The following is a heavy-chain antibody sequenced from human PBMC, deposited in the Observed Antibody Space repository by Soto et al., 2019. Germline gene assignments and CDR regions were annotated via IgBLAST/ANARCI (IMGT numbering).Heavy chain of an antibody. CDR2: VNSDGDTT. V-gene: IGHV3-74*01. CDR3: ASNYAYAEGYYFYGIDV. Sequence: GGSLRLSCAASGFTFWNYWMHWVRQAPGKGLVWVSRVNSDGDTTYYADSVKGRFTISRDNAKNTLHLQMNSLGAEDTAVYYCASNYAYAEGYYFYGIDVWGQGTTVTVSS. J-gene: IGHJ6*02. CDR1: GFTFWNYW. D-gene: IGHD3-16*01.